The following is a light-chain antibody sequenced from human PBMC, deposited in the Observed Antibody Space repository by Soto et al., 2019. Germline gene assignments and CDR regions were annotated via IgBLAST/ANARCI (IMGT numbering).Light chain of an antibody. V-gene: IGKV1-39*01. J-gene: IGKJ2*01. CDR1: QSISSY. CDR3: QQIRT. CDR2: AAS. Sequence: DIQRTQSPSSLSASVGDRVTITCRASQSISSYLNWYQQKPGKAPKLLIYAASSLQSGVPSRFSGSGSGTDFTLTISSLQPEDFATYYCQQIRTFGQGTKLEIK.